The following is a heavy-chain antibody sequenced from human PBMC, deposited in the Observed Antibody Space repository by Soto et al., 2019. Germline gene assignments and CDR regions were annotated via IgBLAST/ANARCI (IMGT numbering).Heavy chain of an antibody. CDR1: GGSISSYY. Sequence: SETLSLTCTVSGGSISSYYWSWIRQPPGKGLEWIGYIYYSGSTNYNPSLKSRVTISVDTSKNQFSLKLSSVTAADTAVYYCARVPGYCSSTSCYMHYYYMDVWGKGTTVNVSS. CDR3: ARVPGYCSSTSCYMHYYYMDV. V-gene: IGHV4-59*01. D-gene: IGHD2-2*02. J-gene: IGHJ6*03. CDR2: IYYSGST.